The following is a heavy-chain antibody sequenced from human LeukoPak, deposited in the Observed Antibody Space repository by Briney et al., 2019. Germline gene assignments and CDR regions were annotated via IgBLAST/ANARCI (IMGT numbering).Heavy chain of an antibody. CDR1: GFTFSSYS. Sequence: GGSLRLSCAASGFTFSSYSMNWVRQAPGKGLEWVSSISSSSSYIYYADSVKGRFTISRDNAKNSLYLQMNSLRAEDTAVYYCASQRTLNGGNSGDYWGQGTLVTVSS. J-gene: IGHJ4*02. V-gene: IGHV3-21*01. D-gene: IGHD4-23*01. CDR2: ISSSSSYI. CDR3: ASQRTLNGGNSGDY.